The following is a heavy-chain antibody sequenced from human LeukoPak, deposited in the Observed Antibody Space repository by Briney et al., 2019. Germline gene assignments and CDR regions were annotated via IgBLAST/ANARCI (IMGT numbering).Heavy chain of an antibody. CDR2: ISYDGSNK. D-gene: IGHD3-3*01. CDR3: ATPLILEWLLRDY. Sequence: GGSLRLSCAASGFTFSSYAMHWVRQAPGKGLEWVAVISYDGSNKYYADSVKGRFTISRDNSKNTLYLQMNSLRAEDTAVYYCATPLILEWLLRDYRGQGTLVTVSS. V-gene: IGHV3-30-3*01. CDR1: GFTFSSYA. J-gene: IGHJ4*02.